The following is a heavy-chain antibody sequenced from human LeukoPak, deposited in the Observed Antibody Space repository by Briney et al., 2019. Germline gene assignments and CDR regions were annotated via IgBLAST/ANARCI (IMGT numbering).Heavy chain of an antibody. CDR1: GGTFSSYA. Sequence: SVKVSCKASGGTFSSYAISWVRQAPGQGLEWMGGIIPIFGTANYAQKFQGRVTITADESTSTAYMELSSLRSEDTAVYYCARTTYYYDSSGYYLGYWGEGTLVTVSS. CDR2: IIPIFGTA. D-gene: IGHD3-22*01. V-gene: IGHV1-69*13. J-gene: IGHJ4*02. CDR3: ARTTYYYDSSGYYLGY.